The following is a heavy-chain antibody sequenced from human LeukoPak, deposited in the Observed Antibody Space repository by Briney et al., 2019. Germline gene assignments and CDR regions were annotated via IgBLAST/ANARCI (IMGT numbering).Heavy chain of an antibody. Sequence: GGSLRLSCAASGFTFSSYAMHRVRQAPGKELEYVSAISSNGGSTYYANSVKGRFTISRDNSKNTLYLQMGSLRAEDMAVYYCARVGYTSYYYYGMDVWGQGTTVTVSS. J-gene: IGHJ6*02. CDR1: GFTFSSYA. CDR2: ISSNGGST. CDR3: ARVGYTSYYYYGMDV. V-gene: IGHV3-64*01. D-gene: IGHD6-13*01.